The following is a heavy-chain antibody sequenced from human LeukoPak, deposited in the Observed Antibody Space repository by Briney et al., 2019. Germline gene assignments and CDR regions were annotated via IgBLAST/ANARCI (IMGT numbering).Heavy chain of an antibody. D-gene: IGHD2-2*01. CDR2: IYYSGST. Sequence: ASETLSLTCTVSGGSISSSSYYWGWIRQPPGKGLEWIGSIYYSGSTYYNPSLKSRVTISVDTSKNQFSLKLSSVTAADTAVYYCARWGSYCSSTSCYVGSYYYYMDVWGKGTTVTIS. V-gene: IGHV4-39*07. J-gene: IGHJ6*03. CDR3: ARWGSYCSSTSCYVGSYYYYMDV. CDR1: GGSISSSSYY.